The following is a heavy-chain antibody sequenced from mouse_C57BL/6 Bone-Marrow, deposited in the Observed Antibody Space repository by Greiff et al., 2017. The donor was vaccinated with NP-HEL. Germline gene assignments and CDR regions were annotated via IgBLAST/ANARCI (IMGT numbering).Heavy chain of an antibody. CDR2: IWTGGGT. Sequence: VQVVESGPGLVAPSQSLSITCTVSGFSLTSYAISWVRQPPGKGLEWLGVIWTGGGTNYNSALKSRLSISKDNSKSQVFLKMNSLQTDDTARYYCARKSAGGYYYAMDYWGQGTSVTVSS. J-gene: IGHJ4*01. V-gene: IGHV2-9-1*01. CDR1: GFSLTSYA. CDR3: ARKSAGGYYYAMDY.